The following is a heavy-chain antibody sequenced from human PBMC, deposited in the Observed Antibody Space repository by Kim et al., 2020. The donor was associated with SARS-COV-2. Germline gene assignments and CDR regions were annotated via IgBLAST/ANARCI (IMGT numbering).Heavy chain of an antibody. V-gene: IGHV4-34*01. CDR3: ARGIRKITMILVVATSESVYSDY. J-gene: IGHJ4*02. CDR1: GGSFGGYY. CDR2: INHSGST. D-gene: IGHD3-22*01. Sequence: SETLSLTCAVYGGSFGGYYWSWIRQPPGKGLEWIGEINHSGSTNYNPSLKSRVTISADTSKNQFSLKLSSVTAADTAVYYCARGIRKITMILVVATSESVYSDYWGQGTLVTVSS.